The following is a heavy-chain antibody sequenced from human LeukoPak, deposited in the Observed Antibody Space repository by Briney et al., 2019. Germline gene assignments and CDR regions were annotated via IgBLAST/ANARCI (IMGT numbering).Heavy chain of an antibody. V-gene: IGHV3-23*01. CDR1: GFTFSSYS. J-gene: IGHJ6*02. CDR3: AKDCSGGSCLPRYYYYGMDV. CDR2: ISGSGGST. D-gene: IGHD2-15*01. Sequence: PGGSLRLSCTASGFTFSSYSMNWVRQAPGKGLEWVSAISGSGGSTYYADSVKGRFTISRDNSKNTLYLQMNSLRAEDTAVYYCAKDCSGGSCLPRYYYYGMDVWGQGTTVTVSS.